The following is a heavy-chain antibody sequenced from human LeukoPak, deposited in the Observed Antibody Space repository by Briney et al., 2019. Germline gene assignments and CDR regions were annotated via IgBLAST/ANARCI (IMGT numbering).Heavy chain of an antibody. CDR3: AREGQNYDIHY. Sequence: PSETLSLTCTVSGGSVSSGSYYWSWIRQPPGKGLEWIGYIYYSGSTNYNPSLKSRVTISVDTSKNQFSLKLSSVTAADTAVYYCAREGQNYDIHYWGQGTLVTVSS. CDR2: IYYSGST. J-gene: IGHJ4*02. CDR1: GGSVSSGSYY. V-gene: IGHV4-61*01. D-gene: IGHD3-9*01.